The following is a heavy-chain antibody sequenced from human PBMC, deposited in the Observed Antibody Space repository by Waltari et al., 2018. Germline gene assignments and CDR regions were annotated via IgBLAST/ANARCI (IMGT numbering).Heavy chain of an antibody. Sequence: QVQLVQSGAEVKKPGSSVKVSCKASGGTFGRFAISWVRQAAGEGLEWMGGIIPKIGASNDEQKFQGRVTITADDSTRIAYMEVSSLRFEDTAVYFCATDTSPPYWGQGTLVIVSS. CDR2: IIPKIGAS. CDR1: GGTFGRFA. D-gene: IGHD2-2*01. J-gene: IGHJ4*02. CDR3: ATDTSPPY. V-gene: IGHV1-69*01.